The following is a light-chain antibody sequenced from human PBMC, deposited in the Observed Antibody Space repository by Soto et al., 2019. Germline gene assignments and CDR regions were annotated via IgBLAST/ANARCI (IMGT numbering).Light chain of an antibody. Sequence: DIQMTQSPSTLSASVGDRVTITCRASQSISSWLAWYQQKPGKAPKLLIYKASSLESEVPSRFSGSGSGTEFTLTISSLQPDDFAIYYCQQYKSFSLTFGGGTKVEIK. J-gene: IGKJ4*01. CDR1: QSISSW. V-gene: IGKV1-5*03. CDR3: QQYKSFSLT. CDR2: KAS.